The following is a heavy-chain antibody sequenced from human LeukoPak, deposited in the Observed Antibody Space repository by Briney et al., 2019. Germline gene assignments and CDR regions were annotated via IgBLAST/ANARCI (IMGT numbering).Heavy chain of an antibody. V-gene: IGHV3-30*18. Sequence: GGSLRLSCAASGFTFSSYGMHWVRQAPGKGLEWVAVVSEDGSNKYYADSVKGRFTISRDNSKNTLYLQMNSLRAEDTAVYYCAKDLVGGEYCSGGSCTTFDYWGQGTLVTVSS. D-gene: IGHD2-15*01. CDR2: VSEDGSNK. J-gene: IGHJ4*02. CDR1: GFTFSSYG. CDR3: AKDLVGGEYCSGGSCTTFDY.